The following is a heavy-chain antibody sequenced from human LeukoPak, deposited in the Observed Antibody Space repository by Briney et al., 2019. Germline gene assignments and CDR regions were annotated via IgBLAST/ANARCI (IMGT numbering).Heavy chain of an antibody. Sequence: SETLSLTCTVSGGAISSSRHSWTWIRQPPGKGLEWIGIIYYNGSTYYNLSLKSRVTISVDTSKNQFSLKLSSVTAADIAVYYCATGKVFPTYDFWSGPIDYWGQGTLVTVSS. CDR1: GGAISSSRHS. D-gene: IGHD3-3*01. CDR2: IYYNGST. J-gene: IGHJ4*02. CDR3: ATGKVFPTYDFWSGPIDY. V-gene: IGHV4-39*07.